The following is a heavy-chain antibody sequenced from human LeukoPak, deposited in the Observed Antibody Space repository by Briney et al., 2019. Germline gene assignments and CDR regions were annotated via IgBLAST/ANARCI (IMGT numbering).Heavy chain of an antibody. Sequence: ASETLSLTCTVSGGSISSSSYYWGWIRQPPGKGLEWIGSIYYSGSTYYNPSLKSRVTISVDTSKNQFSLKLSSVTAADTAVYYCARETPPYSSGWYGVMGFDYWGQGTLVTVSS. J-gene: IGHJ4*02. CDR3: ARETPPYSSGWYGVMGFDY. CDR1: GGSISSSSYY. CDR2: IYYSGST. V-gene: IGHV4-39*07. D-gene: IGHD6-19*01.